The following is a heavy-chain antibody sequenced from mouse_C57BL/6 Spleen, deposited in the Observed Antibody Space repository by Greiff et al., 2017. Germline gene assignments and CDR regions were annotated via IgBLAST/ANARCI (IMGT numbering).Heavy chain of an antibody. V-gene: IGHV1-81*01. CDR3: ARYYYDYDGYAMDY. Sequence: QVQLQQSGAELARPGASVKLSCKASGYPFTSYGISWVKQRTGQGLEWIGEIYPRSGNTYYNEKFKGKATLTADKSSSTAYMELRSLTSEDSAVYFCARYYYDYDGYAMDYWGQGTSVTVSS. CDR2: IYPRSGNT. CDR1: GYPFTSYG. J-gene: IGHJ4*01. D-gene: IGHD2-4*01.